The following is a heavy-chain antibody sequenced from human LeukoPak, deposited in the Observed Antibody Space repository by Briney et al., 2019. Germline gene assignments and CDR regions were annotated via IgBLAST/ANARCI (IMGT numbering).Heavy chain of an antibody. Sequence: GGSLRLSCAASGFTFSSYWMSWVRQAPGKGLEWVANIKQDGSEKYYVDSVKGRFTISRDNAKNPLYLQMNSLRAGDTAVYYCARPKWPGYDSSGYYFEWGQGTLVTVSS. J-gene: IGHJ4*02. D-gene: IGHD3-22*01. CDR3: ARPKWPGYDSSGYYFE. CDR1: GFTFSSYW. CDR2: IKQDGSEK. V-gene: IGHV3-7*03.